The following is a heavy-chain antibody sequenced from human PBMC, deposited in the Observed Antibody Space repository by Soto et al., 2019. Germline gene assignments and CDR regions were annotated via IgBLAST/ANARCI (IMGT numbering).Heavy chain of an antibody. CDR3: AKDTSGYSSGWYFDY. CDR1: GYTFTSYY. D-gene: IGHD6-19*01. V-gene: IGHV1-46*01. CDR2: INPSGGST. J-gene: IGHJ4*02. Sequence: ASVKVSCKASGYTFTSYYMHWVRQAPGQGLEWMGIINPSGGSTSYAQKFQGRVTMTRDTSTSTVYMELSSLRAEDTALYYCAKDTSGYSSGWYFDYWGQGTLVTVSS.